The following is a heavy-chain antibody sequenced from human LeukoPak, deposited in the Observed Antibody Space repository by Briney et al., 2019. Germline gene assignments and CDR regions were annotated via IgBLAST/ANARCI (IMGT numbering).Heavy chain of an antibody. J-gene: IGHJ5*02. CDR1: GGTFSSYA. CDR2: IIPIFGTA. Sequence: ASVKVSCKASGGTFSSYAISWVRQAPGQGLEWMGRIIPIFGTANYAQKFQGRVTITADESTSTAYMELSSLRSEDTAVYYCAREDSHSSGYFNWFDPWGQGTLVTVSS. V-gene: IGHV1-69*13. CDR3: AREDSHSSGYFNWFDP. D-gene: IGHD3-22*01.